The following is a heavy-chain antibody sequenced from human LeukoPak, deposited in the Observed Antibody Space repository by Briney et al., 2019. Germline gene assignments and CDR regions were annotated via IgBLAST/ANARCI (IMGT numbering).Heavy chain of an antibody. D-gene: IGHD3-10*01. CDR1: GGSISSGSYY. J-gene: IGHJ6*03. CDR2: IYTSGST. V-gene: IGHV4-61*02. Sequence: TSETLSLTCTVSGGSISSGSYYWSWIRQPAGKGLEWIGRIYTSGSTNYNPSLKSRVTISVDTSKNQFSLKLSSVTAAGTAVYYCLGVRGRGYYYYMDVWGKGTTVTVSS. CDR3: LGVRGRGYYYYMDV.